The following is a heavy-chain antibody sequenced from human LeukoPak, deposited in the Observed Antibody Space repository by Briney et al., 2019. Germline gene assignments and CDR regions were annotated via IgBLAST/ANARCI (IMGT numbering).Heavy chain of an antibody. D-gene: IGHD5-24*01. CDR2: ISANSGNT. CDR1: GYTFTSNG. J-gene: IGHJ4*02. V-gene: IGHV1-18*01. Sequence: VASVNVSCKASGYTFTSNGISWVGQAAGHGLEWMGWISANSGNTKYAQKMQGRVTMTTETSSSTAYMELRNLRSDDTAVYYCARDKNYRLDYWGQGTLVTVSS. CDR3: ARDKNYRLDY.